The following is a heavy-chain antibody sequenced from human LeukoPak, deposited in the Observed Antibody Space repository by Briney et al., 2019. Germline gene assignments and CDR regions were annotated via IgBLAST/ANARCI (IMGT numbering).Heavy chain of an antibody. CDR3: ARGYCSGGSCYHYYFDY. CDR1: GGSISSYY. Sequence: SETLSLTSTVAGGSISSYYWSWLRKPPGKGLEWIGYIYYSASTNYNPSLKSRVTISVDTSNNQFSLKLSSVTAADTAVYYCARGYCSGGSCYHYYFDYWGQGTLVTVSS. D-gene: IGHD2-15*01. CDR2: IYYSAST. J-gene: IGHJ4*02. V-gene: IGHV4-59*01.